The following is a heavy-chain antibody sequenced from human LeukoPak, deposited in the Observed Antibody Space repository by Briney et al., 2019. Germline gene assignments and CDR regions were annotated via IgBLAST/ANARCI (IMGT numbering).Heavy chain of an antibody. J-gene: IGHJ4*02. V-gene: IGHV1-69*01. CDR2: IIPIFGTA. D-gene: IGHD1/OR15-1a*01. Sequence: GSSVKVSCKASGGTFSSYAISWVRQAPGQGLEWMGGIIPIFGTANYAQKFQGRVTITADESTGTAYMELSSLRSEDTAVYYCASYNWNSFYFDYWGQGTLVTVSS. CDR1: GGTFSSYA. CDR3: ASYNWNSFYFDY.